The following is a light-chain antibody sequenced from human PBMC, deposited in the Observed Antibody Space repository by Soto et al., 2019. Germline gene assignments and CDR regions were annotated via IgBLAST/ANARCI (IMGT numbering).Light chain of an antibody. CDR3: CSYAGSSNYV. V-gene: IGLV2-23*01. Sequence: QSVLTQPASVSGSPGQSITISCTGTSSDVGSYNLVSWYQQHPGKAPKLIIYEDAKRPSGVSNRFSGSKSGNTASLTISGLQAEDEADYYCCSYAGSSNYVFGTGTKVTV. CDR2: EDA. CDR1: SSDVGSYNL. J-gene: IGLJ1*01.